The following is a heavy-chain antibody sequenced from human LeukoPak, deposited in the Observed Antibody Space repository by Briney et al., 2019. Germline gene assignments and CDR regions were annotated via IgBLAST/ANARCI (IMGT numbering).Heavy chain of an antibody. Sequence: PSETLSLTCTVSGGSISSYYWSWIRQPPGKGLEWIGEINHSGSTNYNPSLKSRVTISVDTSKNQFSLKLSSVTAADTAVYYCAVVYATRLYYFDYWGQGTLVTVSS. D-gene: IGHD2-8*02. CDR3: AVVYATRLYYFDY. V-gene: IGHV4-34*01. CDR1: GGSISSYY. CDR2: INHSGST. J-gene: IGHJ4*02.